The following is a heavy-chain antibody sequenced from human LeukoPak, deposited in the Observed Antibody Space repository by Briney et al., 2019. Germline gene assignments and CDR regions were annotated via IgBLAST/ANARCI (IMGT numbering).Heavy chain of an antibody. V-gene: IGHV4-39*01. CDR2: IYYTGST. J-gene: IGHJ1*01. CDR1: GGSISSSSYY. Sequence: SETLSLTCTVSGGSISSSSYYWGWLRQPPGKGLEWIGSIYYTGSTYYNPSLKSRVTISVDTSKNQFSQKLSSVTAADTAVYYCAGDAGDSGSDGRTATRPFQHWGQGTLVTVSS. D-gene: IGHD2-15*01. CDR3: AGDAGDSGSDGRTATRPFQH.